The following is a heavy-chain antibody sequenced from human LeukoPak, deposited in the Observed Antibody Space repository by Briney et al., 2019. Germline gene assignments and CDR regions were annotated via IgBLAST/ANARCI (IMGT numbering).Heavy chain of an antibody. D-gene: IGHD3-3*01. CDR1: GGSFSGYY. V-gene: IGHV4-34*01. Sequence: SETLSPTCAVYGGSFSGYYWSWIRQPPGKGLEWIGEINHSGSTNYNPSLKSRVTISVDTSKNQFSLKLSSVTAADTAVYYCARGAYDFWSGYYRNWFDPWGQGTLVTVSS. CDR2: INHSGST. J-gene: IGHJ5*02. CDR3: ARGAYDFWSGYYRNWFDP.